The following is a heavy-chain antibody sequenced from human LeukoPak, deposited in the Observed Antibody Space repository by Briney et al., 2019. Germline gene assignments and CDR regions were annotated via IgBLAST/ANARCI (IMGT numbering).Heavy chain of an antibody. D-gene: IGHD3-16*01. CDR1: GDSISSSSYY. Sequence: SETLSLTCTVSGDSISSSSYYWGWIRQPPGKGLEWIGYIYYSGSTNYNPSLKSRVTISVDTSKNQFSLKLSSVTAADTAVYYCAREGDPGYFDYWGQGTLVTVSS. CDR2: IYYSGST. CDR3: AREGDPGYFDY. J-gene: IGHJ4*02. V-gene: IGHV4-61*01.